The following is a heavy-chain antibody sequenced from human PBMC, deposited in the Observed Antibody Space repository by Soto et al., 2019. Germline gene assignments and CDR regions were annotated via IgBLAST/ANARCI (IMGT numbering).Heavy chain of an antibody. V-gene: IGHV4-59*01. CDR2: ICYSDIT. J-gene: IGHJ4*02. CDR3: DPGDYRTRWNNGQYDY. Sequence: SETLSLTCIVSVGSFSSFCWSWIRQPPGKGLEWIGYICYSDITNYNPSLKSRVTISVDTTKNQFSLKLSSVTAADTAVYYCDPGDYRTRWNNGQYDYWGQGALVTVSS. CDR1: VGSFSSFC. D-gene: IGHD2-2*01.